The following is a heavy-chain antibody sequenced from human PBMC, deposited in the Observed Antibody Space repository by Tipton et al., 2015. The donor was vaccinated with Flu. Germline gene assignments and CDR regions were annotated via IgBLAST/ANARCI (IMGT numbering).Heavy chain of an antibody. CDR1: GGSIITYY. CDR3: ARRPLYGDYYYSMDV. CDR2: IYYGGRT. Sequence: TLSLTCTVSGGSIITYYWNWIRQPPGKGLEWIGDIYYGGRTNYSPSLKSRVTMSLDTSKNQFSLKVTSVTAADTAVYYCARRPLYGDYYYSMDVWGQGTTVIVSS. J-gene: IGHJ6*02. D-gene: IGHD4-17*01. V-gene: IGHV4-59*01.